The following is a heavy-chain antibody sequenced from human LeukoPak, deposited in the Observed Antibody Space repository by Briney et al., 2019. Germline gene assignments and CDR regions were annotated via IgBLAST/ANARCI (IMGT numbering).Heavy chain of an antibody. V-gene: IGHV1-8*02. CDR2: MNPNSGNT. D-gene: IGHD3-3*01. Sequence: ASVKVSCKASGYTFTGYYMHWVRQAPGQGLEWMGWMNPNSGNTGYAQKFQGRVTMTRNTSISTAYMELSSVTAADTAVCYCARNYYDFWSGPAPPYNWFDPWGQGTLVTVSS. J-gene: IGHJ5*02. CDR3: ARNYYDFWSGPAPPYNWFDP. CDR1: GYTFTGYY.